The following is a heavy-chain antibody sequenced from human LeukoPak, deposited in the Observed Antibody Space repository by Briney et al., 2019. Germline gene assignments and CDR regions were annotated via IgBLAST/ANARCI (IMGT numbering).Heavy chain of an antibody. Sequence: PSETLSLTCTVSGGSISTYYWNWIRQPPGKGLEWIGYIYYSGSTNYNPSLKSRVTISVDTSKNQISLKLSSVTAADTAVYYCARWSGYGGWFDPWGQGTLVTVSS. CDR2: IYYSGST. CDR1: GGSISTYY. J-gene: IGHJ5*02. CDR3: ARWSGYGGWFDP. V-gene: IGHV4-59*08. D-gene: IGHD5-12*01.